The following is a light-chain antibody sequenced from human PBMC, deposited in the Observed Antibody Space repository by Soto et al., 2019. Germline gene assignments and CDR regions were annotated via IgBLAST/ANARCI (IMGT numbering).Light chain of an antibody. CDR3: QQSYRTPHT. Sequence: DIQMTQFPSSLSASVGDRISITCRGSQGVSAYLLWYQERQGRAPRFLIDSASSLVSGVQSRFSGSGSATNFTLAINRLQPEDFATYYCQQSYRTPHTFGQGTKLET. CDR1: QGVSAY. CDR2: SAS. V-gene: IGKV1-39*01. J-gene: IGKJ2*01.